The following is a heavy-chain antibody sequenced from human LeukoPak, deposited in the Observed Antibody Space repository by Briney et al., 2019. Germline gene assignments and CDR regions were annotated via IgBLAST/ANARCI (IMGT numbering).Heavy chain of an antibody. V-gene: IGHV3-9*01. CDR1: GFTFSSYA. CDR3: AKDLYSSGYENWFDP. Sequence: PGGSLRLSCAASGFTFSSYAMHWVRQAPGKGLEWVSGISWNSGSIGYADSVKGRFTISRDDAKNSLYLQMNSLRAEDTALYYCAKDLYSSGYENWFDPWGQGTLVTVSS. D-gene: IGHD6-19*01. CDR2: ISWNSGSI. J-gene: IGHJ5*02.